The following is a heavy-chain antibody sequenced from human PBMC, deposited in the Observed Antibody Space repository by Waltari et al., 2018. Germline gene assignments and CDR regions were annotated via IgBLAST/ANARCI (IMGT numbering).Heavy chain of an antibody. CDR2: INPNSGGT. Sequence: QVQLVQSGAEVKKPGASVKVSCKASGYTFTGYYMHWVRQAPGQGLEWMGWINPNSGGTNYAQKCQGRVTMTRDTSISTAYMELSRLRSDDTAVYCCAKHDYGDYNFAYWGQGTLVTVSS. J-gene: IGHJ4*02. CDR3: AKHDYGDYNFAY. CDR1: GYTFTGYY. D-gene: IGHD4-17*01. V-gene: IGHV1-2*02.